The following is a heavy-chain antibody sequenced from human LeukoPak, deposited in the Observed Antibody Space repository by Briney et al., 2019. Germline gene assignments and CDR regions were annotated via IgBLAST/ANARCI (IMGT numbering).Heavy chain of an antibody. J-gene: IGHJ4*02. V-gene: IGHV3-23*01. CDR2: ISAGADVI. CDR1: GFSFRDYP. D-gene: IGHD3-3*02. Sequence: GGSLRLSCEAAGFSFRDYPIGWVRRASGKRLEWVSGISAGADVIFYADPVKGRFTISRDNSKNTLYLQMNSLRAEDTAVYYCAKDPVYIFGGSIGDDYWGQGTLVTVSS. CDR3: AKDPVYIFGGSIGDDY.